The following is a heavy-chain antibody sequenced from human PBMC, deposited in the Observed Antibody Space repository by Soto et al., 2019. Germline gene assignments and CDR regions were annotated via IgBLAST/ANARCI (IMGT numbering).Heavy chain of an antibody. D-gene: IGHD3-10*01. CDR3: ARLWGWFGDY. V-gene: IGHV4-59*08. J-gene: IGHJ4*02. CDR1: GGSISSYY. Sequence: QVQLQESGPGPVKPSETLSLTCTVSGGSISSYYWSWIRQPPGKGLEWIGYIYYSGSTNYNPSLKRRGTISVDTSKNQFSLKLSSVTAADTAVYYCARLWGWFGDYWGQGTLVTVSS. CDR2: IYYSGST.